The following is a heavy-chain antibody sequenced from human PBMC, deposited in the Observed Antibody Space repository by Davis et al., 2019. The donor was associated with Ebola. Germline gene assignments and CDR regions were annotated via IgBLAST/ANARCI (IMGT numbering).Heavy chain of an antibody. D-gene: IGHD3-22*01. J-gene: IGHJ4*02. V-gene: IGHV3-53*01. CDR1: GFTVSSNY. Sequence: PGGSLRLSCAASGFTVSSNYMSWVRQAPGKGLEWVSVIYSGGSTYYADSVKGRFTISRDNSKNTLYLQMNSLRAEDTAVYYCARDIYDSSGCFDYWGQGTLVTVSS. CDR2: IYSGGST. CDR3: ARDIYDSSGCFDY.